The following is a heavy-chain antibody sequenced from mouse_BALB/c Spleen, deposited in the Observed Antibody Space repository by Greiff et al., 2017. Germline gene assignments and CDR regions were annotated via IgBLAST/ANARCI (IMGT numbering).Heavy chain of an antibody. CDR2: ISSGSSTI. Sequence: EVMLVESGGGLVQPGGSRKLSCAASGFTFSSFGMHWVRQAPEKGLEWVAYISSGSSTIYYADTVKGRFTISRDNPKNTLFLQMTSLRSEDTAMYYCARRLWGYWGQGTTLTVSS. CDR1: GFTFSSFG. CDR3: ARRLWGY. D-gene: IGHD1-1*02. V-gene: IGHV5-17*02. J-gene: IGHJ2*01.